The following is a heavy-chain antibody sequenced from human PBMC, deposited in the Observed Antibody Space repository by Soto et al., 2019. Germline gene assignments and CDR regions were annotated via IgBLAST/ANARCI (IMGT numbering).Heavy chain of an antibody. Sequence: PSQTLSLTCAITGDSVSSNSAGWSWVRQSPSRGLEWLGRTYYRSKWYYEYAVSVRGRITINPDTSKNQYSLQLNSVTPEDTAVYFFSRGERYTARIFDYWCHGTLVTVSS. V-gene: IGHV6-1*01. J-gene: IGHJ4*01. D-gene: IGHD1-26*01. CDR1: GDSVSSNSAG. CDR2: TYYRSKWYY. CDR3: SRGERYTARIFDY.